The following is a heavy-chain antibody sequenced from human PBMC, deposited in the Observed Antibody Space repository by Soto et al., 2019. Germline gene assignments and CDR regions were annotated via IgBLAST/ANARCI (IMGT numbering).Heavy chain of an antibody. D-gene: IGHD2-15*01. CDR3: ARVLGHCSGGSCYSDAFDI. V-gene: IGHV1-18*01. CDR2: ISAYNGNT. CDR1: GYTFTSYG. Sequence: GASVKVSCKASGYTFTSYGISWVRQAPGQGLEWMGWISAYNGNTNYAQKLQGRVTMTTDTSTSTAYMELRSLRSDDTAVYYCARVLGHCSGGSCYSDAFDIWGQGTMVTVS. J-gene: IGHJ3*02.